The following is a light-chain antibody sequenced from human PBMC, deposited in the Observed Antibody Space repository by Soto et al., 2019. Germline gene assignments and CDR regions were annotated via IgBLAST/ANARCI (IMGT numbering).Light chain of an antibody. Sequence: EILMTQSTATLSVSPGDSATLYCRASQSLGQSLAWYQQKPGQAPRLLVYGASTRATGIPARSSGSGSGTEFTLTSSTRQTEDFAIYYCQQYKSWPTFTFGQGKRLEIK. V-gene: IGKV3-15*01. CDR3: QQYKSWPTFT. CDR1: QSLGQS. J-gene: IGKJ5*01. CDR2: GAS.